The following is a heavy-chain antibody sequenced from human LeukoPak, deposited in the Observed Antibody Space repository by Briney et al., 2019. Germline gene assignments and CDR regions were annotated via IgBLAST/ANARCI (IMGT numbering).Heavy chain of an antibody. V-gene: IGHV1-2*02. CDR1: GYTFTGYY. CDR3: ARDLKQWLGHNWFDP. CDR2: INPNSGGT. Sequence: GASVKVSCKASGYTFTGYYMHWVRQAPGQGLEWMGWINPNSGGTNYARKFQGRVTMTRDTSISTAYMELSRLRSDDTAVYYCARDLKQWLGHNWFDPWGQGTLVTVSS. J-gene: IGHJ5*02. D-gene: IGHD6-19*01.